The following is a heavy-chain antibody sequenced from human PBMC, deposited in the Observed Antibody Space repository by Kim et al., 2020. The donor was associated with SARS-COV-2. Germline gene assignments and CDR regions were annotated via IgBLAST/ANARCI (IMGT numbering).Heavy chain of an antibody. V-gene: IGHV7-4-1*02. Sequence: ASVKVSCKASGYTFTSYAMNWVRQAPGQGLEWMGWINTNTGNPTYAQGFTGRFVFSLDTSVSTAYLQISSLKAEDTAVYYCARTDRMDDSSGYYWYYYYGMDVWGQGTTVTVSS. D-gene: IGHD3-22*01. CDR2: INTNTGNP. J-gene: IGHJ6*02. CDR1: GYTFTSYA. CDR3: ARTDRMDDSSGYYWYYYYGMDV.